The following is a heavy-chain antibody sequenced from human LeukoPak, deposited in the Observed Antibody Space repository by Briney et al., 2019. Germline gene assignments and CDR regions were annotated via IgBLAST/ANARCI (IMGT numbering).Heavy chain of an antibody. CDR3: ARSITIFGVVGSAGGY. J-gene: IGHJ4*02. V-gene: IGHV1-18*01. Sequence: ASVKVSCKASGGTFSSYAISWVRQAPGQGLEWMGWISAYNGNTNYAQKLQGRVTMTTDASTSTAYMELRSLRSDDTAVYYCARSITIFGVVGSAGGYWGQGTLVTVSS. CDR2: ISAYNGNT. D-gene: IGHD3-3*01. CDR1: GGTFSSYA.